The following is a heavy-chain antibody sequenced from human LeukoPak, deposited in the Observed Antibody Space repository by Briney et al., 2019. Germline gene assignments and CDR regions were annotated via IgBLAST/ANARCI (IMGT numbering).Heavy chain of an antibody. Sequence: SETPSLTCTVSGGSISSYYWNWIRQPAGKGLEWIGHIYSSGTTNYSPSLKSRVTISVDKSKNHFPLKLSSVTAADTAVYYCARESAYDSSLDYWGQGTLVTVSS. D-gene: IGHD5-12*01. CDR3: ARESAYDSSLDY. V-gene: IGHV4-4*07. CDR1: GGSISSYY. J-gene: IGHJ4*02. CDR2: IYSSGTT.